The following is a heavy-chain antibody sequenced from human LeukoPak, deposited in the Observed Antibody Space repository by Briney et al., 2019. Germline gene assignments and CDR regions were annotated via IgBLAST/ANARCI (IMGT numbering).Heavy chain of an antibody. D-gene: IGHD1-7*01. J-gene: IGHJ3*02. Sequence: PSETLSLTCTVSGGSISSYYWSWIRQPPGKGLEWIGYIYHSGSTYYNPSLKSRVTISVDRSKNQFSLKLSSVTAADTAVYYCARDRNYGDAFDIWAKGQWSPSLQ. CDR3: ARDRNYGDAFDI. CDR2: IYHSGST. V-gene: IGHV4-59*12. CDR1: GGSISSYY.